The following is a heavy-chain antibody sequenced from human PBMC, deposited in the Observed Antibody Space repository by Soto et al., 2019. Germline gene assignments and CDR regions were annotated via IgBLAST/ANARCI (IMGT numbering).Heavy chain of an antibody. CDR3: ASSSGRYWQLDY. V-gene: IGHV1-3*01. CDR2: INAGNGNT. D-gene: IGHD1-26*01. CDR1: GYTFTSYA. Sequence: QVQLVQSGAEVKKPGASVNVSCKASGYTFTSYAMHWVGQAPGQRLEWMGWINAGNGNTKYSQKFQGRVTITRDTSASTAYMELSSLRSEDTAVYYCASSSGRYWQLDYWGQGTLVTVSS. J-gene: IGHJ4*02.